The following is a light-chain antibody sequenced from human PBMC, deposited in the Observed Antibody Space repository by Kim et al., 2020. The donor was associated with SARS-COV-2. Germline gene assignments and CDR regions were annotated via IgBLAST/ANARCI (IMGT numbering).Light chain of an antibody. CDR3: GTWDSSLSAVV. Sequence: GQKVTITCSGSSSNIGNNYVSWYQQLPGTAPKLLIYDNNKRPSGIPDRFSGSKSGTSATLGITGLETGDEADYYWGTWDSSLSAVVFGGGTKLTVL. V-gene: IGLV1-51*01. J-gene: IGLJ2*01. CDR1: SSNIGNNY. CDR2: DNN.